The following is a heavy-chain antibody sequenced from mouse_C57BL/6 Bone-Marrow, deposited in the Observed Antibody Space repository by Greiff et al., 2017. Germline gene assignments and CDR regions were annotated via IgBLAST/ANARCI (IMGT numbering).Heavy chain of an antibody. V-gene: IGHV1-54*01. D-gene: IGHD1-1*01. J-gene: IGHJ4*01. CDR3: ARRSYYYGSSYLYYYARDY. CDR2: INPGCGGT. Sequence: LQESGAELVRPGTSVKVSCKASGYAFTNYLIEWVKQRPGQGLEWIGVINPGCGGTNYNEKFKGKATLTADKSSSTAYMQLSSLTSEDAAVYFCARRSYYYGSSYLYYYARDYWGQGTSVTVSS. CDR1: GYAFTNYL.